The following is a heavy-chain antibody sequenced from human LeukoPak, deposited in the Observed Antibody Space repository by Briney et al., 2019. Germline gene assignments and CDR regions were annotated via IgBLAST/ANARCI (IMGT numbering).Heavy chain of an antibody. CDR2: ISSNGGRT. D-gene: IGHD3-16*01. Sequence: GGSLRLSCAASGFTFSSYAMHWVRQSPGKGLEYVSAISSNGGRTYYADSVKGRFTVSRDNSKKTLFLQMGSLRTEDMAVYYCARVWGYYYMDVWGKGTTVTISS. V-gene: IGHV3-64*02. CDR3: ARVWGYYYMDV. J-gene: IGHJ6*03. CDR1: GFTFSSYA.